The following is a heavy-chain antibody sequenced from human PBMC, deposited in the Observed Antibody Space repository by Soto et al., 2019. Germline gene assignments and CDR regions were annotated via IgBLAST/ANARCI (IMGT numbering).Heavy chain of an antibody. CDR1: GYTFTSYG. V-gene: IGHV1-18*04. J-gene: IGHJ6*02. CDR3: ARERRYCSSNSCSPDGSAVFYYYGMDV. CDR2: ISAYNGST. D-gene: IGHD2-2*01. Sequence: GASVKVSCKASGYTFTSYGISWVRQAPGKGLEWMGWISAYNGSTNYAQKLQGRVTMTTDTSTSTAYMELRSLRSDDTAVYYCARERRYCSSNSCSPDGSAVFYYYGMDVWGQGTTVTVSS.